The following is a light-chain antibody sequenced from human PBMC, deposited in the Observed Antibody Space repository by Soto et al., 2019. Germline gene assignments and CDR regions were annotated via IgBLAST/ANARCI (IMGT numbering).Light chain of an antibody. CDR1: NSDIGGFPY. CDR3: TSYTVSTTVV. J-gene: IGLJ2*01. Sequence: QSVLTQPASVSGSPGQSITISCTGTNSDIGGFPYVSWYQQHPGKAPKPMIYEVSNRPSGVSNRFSGSKSGNTASLTISGLQAEDEADYYCTSYTVSTTVVFGGGTQLTVL. CDR2: EVS. V-gene: IGLV2-14*01.